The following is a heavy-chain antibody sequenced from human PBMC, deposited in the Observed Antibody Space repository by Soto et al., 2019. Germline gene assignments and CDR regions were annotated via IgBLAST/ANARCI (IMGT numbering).Heavy chain of an antibody. CDR2: IYYTGSA. CDR3: AREAYYYDSGGYFSKYFDS. D-gene: IGHD3-22*01. Sequence: SETLSLTCTVSGGSISSGGYYWSWIRQHPGKGLEWIGYIYYTGSAYYNPSLKSRLTISVDTSTNQFSLKLSSVTAEDTAVYYCAREAYYYDSGGYFSKYFDSWGQGTLVTVSS. V-gene: IGHV4-31*03. J-gene: IGHJ4*02. CDR1: GGSISSGGYY.